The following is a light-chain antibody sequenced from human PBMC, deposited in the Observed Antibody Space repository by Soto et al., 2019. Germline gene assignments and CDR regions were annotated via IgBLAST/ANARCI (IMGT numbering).Light chain of an antibody. V-gene: IGKV3-15*01. CDR3: QQYGSSPTWT. CDR2: GAS. CDR1: ESVSSN. J-gene: IGKJ1*01. Sequence: EAVMTQSPATLSVSPGARATLSCRASESVSSNLAWYQQRPGQAPRLLIYGASTRATGIPARFSGSGSGTEFTLTISSLQSEDFAVYYGQQYGSSPTWTFGQGTKVDI.